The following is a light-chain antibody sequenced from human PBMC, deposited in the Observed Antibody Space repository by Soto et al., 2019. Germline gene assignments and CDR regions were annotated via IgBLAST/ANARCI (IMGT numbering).Light chain of an antibody. V-gene: IGKV2-30*01. CDR3: MQGTHWPFT. CDR1: QVLVYSDGNIY. J-gene: IGKJ2*01. CDR2: KIS. Sequence: DVVVTQSPLSLPVTRGQPAAISCNGTQVLVYSDGNIYLNWCHQRPGQSPRRLIHKISDRDSGVPDRFSGSGSGTDFTLEISRVEAEDVGIYYCMQGTHWPFTFGQGTKVDIK.